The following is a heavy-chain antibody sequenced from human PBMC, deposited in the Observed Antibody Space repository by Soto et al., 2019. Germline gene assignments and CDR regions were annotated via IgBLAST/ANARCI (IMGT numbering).Heavy chain of an antibody. Sequence: GSLRLSCAASGRTFRSYAMSWVRQAPGKGLEWVSAISGSGDSTYYADTVKGRFTISRDNSKNTLYLQMNSLRAEDTAVYYCAKDPNSGWHYYYYYYMDVWGKGTTVTVSS. J-gene: IGHJ6*03. CDR3: AKDPNSGWHYYYYYYMDV. CDR2: ISGSGDST. D-gene: IGHD6-19*01. V-gene: IGHV3-23*01. CDR1: GRTFRSYA.